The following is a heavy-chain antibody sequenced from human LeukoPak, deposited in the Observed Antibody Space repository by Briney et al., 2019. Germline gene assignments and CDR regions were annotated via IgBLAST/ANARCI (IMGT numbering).Heavy chain of an antibody. CDR2: ISYDGSNK. D-gene: IGHD6-13*01. CDR3: ASGAVMSGSWYF. V-gene: IGHV3-30-3*01. CDR1: GFTFSSYA. Sequence: PGGSLRLSCAASGFTFSSYAMHWVRQAPGKGLEWVAVISYDGSNKYYADSVKGRFTISRDNSKNTLYLQMNSLRAEDTAEYYCASGAVMSGSWYFWGQGTLVTVSS. J-gene: IGHJ4*02.